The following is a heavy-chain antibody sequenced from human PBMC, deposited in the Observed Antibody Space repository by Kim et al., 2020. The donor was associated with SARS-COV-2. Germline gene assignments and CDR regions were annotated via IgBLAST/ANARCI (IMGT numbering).Heavy chain of an antibody. J-gene: IGHJ4*02. Sequence: SETLSLTCTVSGGSISSGDYYWSWIRQPPGKGLEWIGYIYYSGSTYYNPSLKSRVTISVDTSKNQFSLKLSSVTAADTAVYYRARTHYDILTGSGYFDYWGQGTLVTVSS. CDR2: IYYSGST. V-gene: IGHV4-30-4*01. CDR3: ARTHYDILTGSGYFDY. D-gene: IGHD3-9*01. CDR1: GGSISSGDYY.